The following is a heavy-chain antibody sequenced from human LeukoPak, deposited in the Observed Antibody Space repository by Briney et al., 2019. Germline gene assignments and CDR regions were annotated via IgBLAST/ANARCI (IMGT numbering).Heavy chain of an antibody. D-gene: IGHD6-19*01. Sequence: SETLSLTCTVSGGSISNYYWSWIRQSPGKGLEWIGYIFYSGSTNYNPSLKSRLTILLDTSKNQFSLNLNSVTAADTAVYYCARDTGSGWPPGHFDYWGQGTLVTVSS. CDR3: ARDTGSGWPPGHFDY. J-gene: IGHJ4*02. CDR1: GGSISNYY. CDR2: IFYSGST. V-gene: IGHV4-59*08.